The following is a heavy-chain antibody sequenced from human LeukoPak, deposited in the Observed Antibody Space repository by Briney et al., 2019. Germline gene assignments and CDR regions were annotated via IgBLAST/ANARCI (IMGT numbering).Heavy chain of an antibody. Sequence: PGGSLRLSCAASGFTFSNAWMSWVRQAPGKGLEWVGRIKSKTDGGTTDYAAPVKGRFTISRDDSKNTLYLQKNSLKTEDTAVYYCTTGPHIVVVPAAIVNYWGQGTLVTVSS. J-gene: IGHJ4*02. CDR1: GFTFSNAW. CDR3: TTGPHIVVVPAAIVNY. CDR2: IKSKTDGGTT. D-gene: IGHD2-2*02. V-gene: IGHV3-15*01.